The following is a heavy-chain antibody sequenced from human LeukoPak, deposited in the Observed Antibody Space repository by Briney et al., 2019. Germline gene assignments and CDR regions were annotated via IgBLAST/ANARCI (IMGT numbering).Heavy chain of an antibody. J-gene: IGHJ5*02. Sequence: ATVKVSCKASGYTFTSYGISWVRQSPGQELEWMGWISAYNGNTNYAQKLQGRVTMTTDTSTSTAYMELRSLRSDDTAVYYCARTIAAAGGNTWFDPWGQGTLVTVSS. V-gene: IGHV1-18*01. D-gene: IGHD6-13*01. CDR2: ISAYNGNT. CDR3: ARTIAAAGGNTWFDP. CDR1: GYTFTSYG.